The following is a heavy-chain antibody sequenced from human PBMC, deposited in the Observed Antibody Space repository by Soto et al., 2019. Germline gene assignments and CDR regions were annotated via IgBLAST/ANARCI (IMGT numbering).Heavy chain of an antibody. Sequence: EVQLLESGGGLVQPGGSLRLSCAASGFTFSSYAMSWVRQAPGQGLELVSAISGSGGSTYYAHSVKGRFTISRDNSKNTLYLQRNRLRAEDTAVYYCAKDYGIAVAGTLGYWGQGTLVTVSS. CDR3: AKDYGIAVAGTLGY. D-gene: IGHD6-13*01. J-gene: IGHJ4*02. CDR2: ISGSGGST. CDR1: GFTFSSYA. V-gene: IGHV3-23*01.